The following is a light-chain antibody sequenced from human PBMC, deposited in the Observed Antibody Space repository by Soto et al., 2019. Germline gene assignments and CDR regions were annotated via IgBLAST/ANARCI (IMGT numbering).Light chain of an antibody. CDR3: HSYDSSLSGSYV. Sequence: QSVLTQPPSVSGAPGQRVTISCTGSSSNIGAGYDLHWYQQLPGTAPKLLIYGNSNRPSGVPDRFSGSKSGTSASLAITGLQAEDEADYYCHSYDSSLSGSYVFGTGTKLTVL. CDR2: GNS. V-gene: IGLV1-40*01. CDR1: SSNIGAGYD. J-gene: IGLJ1*01.